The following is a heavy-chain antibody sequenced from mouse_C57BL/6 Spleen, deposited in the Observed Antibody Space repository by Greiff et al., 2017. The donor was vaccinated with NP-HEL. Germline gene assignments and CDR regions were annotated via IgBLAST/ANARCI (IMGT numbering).Heavy chain of an antibody. D-gene: IGHD4-1*01. V-gene: IGHV2-9-1*01. CDR2: IWTGGGT. CDR1: GFSLTSYA. CDR3: ARCLGANYYAMDY. Sequence: VQLVESGPGLVAPSQCLYISCTVSGFSLTSYAISWVRQPPGKGLEWLGVIWTGGGTNYNSALKSRLSISKDNSKSQVFLTMNSLHTHDTARYSCARCLGANYYAMDYWGQGTSVTVSS. J-gene: IGHJ4*01.